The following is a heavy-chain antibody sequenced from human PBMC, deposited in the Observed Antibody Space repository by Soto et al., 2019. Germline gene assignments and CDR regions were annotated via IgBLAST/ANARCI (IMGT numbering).Heavy chain of an antibody. CDR2: ISYDGTDK. J-gene: IGHJ4*02. CDR3: AKGFGWNYLDY. CDR1: GFTFSNYG. Sequence: QVQLVESGGGVVQPGRSLRLSCAASGFTFSNYGLHWVRQAPGKGLEWVALISYDGTDKYYPDSVKGRFTISRDNSKNTLYLQLNSLRTEDTAVYYCAKGFGWNYLDYWGQGTLVTVSS. V-gene: IGHV3-30*18. D-gene: IGHD1-1*01.